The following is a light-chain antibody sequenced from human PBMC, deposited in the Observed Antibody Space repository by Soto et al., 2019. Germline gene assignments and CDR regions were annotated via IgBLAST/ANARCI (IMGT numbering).Light chain of an antibody. CDR2: SNN. V-gene: IGLV1-44*01. J-gene: IGLJ2*01. CDR1: SSNIGGNI. CDR3: AAWYDSLNGPV. Sequence: QSVLTQPPSASGTPGQRVTISCSGSSSNIGGNIVNWYQQLPGAAPKLLIYSNNQRPSGVPDRFSGSKSGASASLAISGLQSEDEADYYCAAWYDSLNGPVFGGGTKLTVL.